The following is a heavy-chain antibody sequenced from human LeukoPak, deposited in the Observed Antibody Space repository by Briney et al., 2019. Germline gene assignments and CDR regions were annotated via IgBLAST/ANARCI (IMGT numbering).Heavy chain of an antibody. CDR2: IYSGGST. V-gene: IGHV3-66*01. J-gene: IGHJ3*02. CDR1: GFTVSSNY. CDR3: AKEQLRFLGGGGAFDI. Sequence: GGSLRLSCAASGFTVSSNYMSWVRQAPGKGLEWVSVIYSGGSTYYADSVKGRFTISRDNSKNTLYLQMNSLRAEDTAVYYCAKEQLRFLGGGGAFDIWGQGTMVTVSS. D-gene: IGHD3-3*01.